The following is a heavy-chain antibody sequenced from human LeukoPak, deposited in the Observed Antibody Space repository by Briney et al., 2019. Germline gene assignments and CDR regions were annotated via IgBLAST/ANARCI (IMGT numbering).Heavy chain of an antibody. CDR3: ARPVAATPLGYYYGMDV. CDR2: ISAYNGNT. Sequence: GSSVKVSCKASGYTFTSYGISWVRQAPGQGLEWMGWISAYNGNTNYAQKLQGRVTMTTDTSTSTAYMELRSLRSDDTAVYYCARPVAATPLGYYYGMDVWGQGTTVTVSS. J-gene: IGHJ6*02. V-gene: IGHV1-18*01. CDR1: GYTFTSYG. D-gene: IGHD2-15*01.